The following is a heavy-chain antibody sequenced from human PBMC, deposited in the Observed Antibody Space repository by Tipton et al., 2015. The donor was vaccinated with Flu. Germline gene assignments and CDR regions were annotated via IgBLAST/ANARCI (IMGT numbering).Heavy chain of an antibody. CDR1: GGSFSGYY. D-gene: IGHD2-2*01. V-gene: IGHV4-34*01. CDR3: ARDDRVGVAPADMGFLYGMDV. J-gene: IGHJ6*02. Sequence: TLSLTCAVYGGSFSGYYWSWIRQPPGKGLEWIGEVNHSGRTNYNPSLKSRVTISVDTSKNQFSLKLSPVTAADTAVYYCARDDRVGVAPADMGFLYGMDVSGLWTTLTVSS. CDR2: VNHSGRT.